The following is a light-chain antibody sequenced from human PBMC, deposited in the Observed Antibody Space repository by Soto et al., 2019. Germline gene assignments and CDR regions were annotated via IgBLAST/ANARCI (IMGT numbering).Light chain of an antibody. V-gene: IGKV1-9*01. J-gene: IGKJ1*01. CDR1: QGVSTY. CDR3: QQLITYPQT. CDR2: GAS. Sequence: DIQLTQSPSFLSASVGDRVTMTCRASQGVSTYLAWYQQKPGKAPKLLIYGASTLQSGVPSRFSGSGSGTEFALAISSLQPEDFATYYCQQLITYPQTFGQGTKVEIK.